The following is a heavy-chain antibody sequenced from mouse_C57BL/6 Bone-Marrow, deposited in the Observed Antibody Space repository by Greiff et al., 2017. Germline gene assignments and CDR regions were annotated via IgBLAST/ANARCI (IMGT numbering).Heavy chain of an antibody. V-gene: IGHV1-64*01. D-gene: IGHD1-1*01. CDR1: GYTFTSYW. CDR3: AREVYYGSSYDVDY. Sequence: QVQLQQPGAELVKPGASVKLSCKASGYTFTSYWMHWVKQRPGQGLEWIGMIHPNSGSTNYNEKFKSKATLTVDKSSSTAYMQLSSLTSEDSAVYYGAREVYYGSSYDVDYWGQGTTLTVSS. CDR2: IHPNSGST. J-gene: IGHJ2*01.